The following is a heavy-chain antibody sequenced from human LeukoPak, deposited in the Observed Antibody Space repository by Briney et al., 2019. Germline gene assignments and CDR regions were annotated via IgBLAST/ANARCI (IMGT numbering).Heavy chain of an antibody. D-gene: IGHD3-22*01. V-gene: IGHV3-23*01. J-gene: IGHJ4*02. CDR1: GFTFSSYA. Sequence: GGSLRLSCAASGFTFSSYAMSWVRRAPGKGLEWVSGISGSGDNTYYADSVKGRFTISGDNSKNTLYVQVNSLGTEDTAAYYCAKGSYYDSSGSFYFDYWGQGTLVTVSS. CDR2: ISGSGDNT. CDR3: AKGSYYDSSGSFYFDY.